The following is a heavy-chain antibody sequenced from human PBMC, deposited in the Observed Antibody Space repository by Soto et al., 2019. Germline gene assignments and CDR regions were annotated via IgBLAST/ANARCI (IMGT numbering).Heavy chain of an antibody. Sequence: ASLKVSCKSSGYTFTTYSMYWVRQAPGQSLEWMGWINAENGNTKYSQKLQGRVTITRDTSASTAYMKLSSVTAADTAVYYCARAPPGYCSGGSCYFDYWGQGTLVTVSS. CDR2: INAENGNT. D-gene: IGHD2-15*01. V-gene: IGHV1-3*01. CDR1: GYTFTTYS. J-gene: IGHJ4*02. CDR3: ARAPPGYCSGGSCYFDY.